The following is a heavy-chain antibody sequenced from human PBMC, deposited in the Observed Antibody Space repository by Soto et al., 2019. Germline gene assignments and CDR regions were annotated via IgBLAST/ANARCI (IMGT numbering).Heavy chain of an antibody. CDR2: INPKSGGT. Sequence: ASVKVSCKASGYSFTDYHIHWVRQAPGQGLEWLGRINPKSGGTSTAQKFQGWVTMTRDRSISTVYMELTRLRSDDTAVYFCARDRVALVQSPDPFDYWGRGTLVTVSS. J-gene: IGHJ4*02. CDR3: ARDRVALVQSPDPFDY. D-gene: IGHD3-9*01. CDR1: GYSFTDYH. V-gene: IGHV1-2*04.